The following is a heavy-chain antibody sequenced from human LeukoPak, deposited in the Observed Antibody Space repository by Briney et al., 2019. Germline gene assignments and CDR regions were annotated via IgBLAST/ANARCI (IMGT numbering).Heavy chain of an antibody. CDR3: ARGGYCGSTLCYVFNAFDV. J-gene: IGHJ3*01. CDR1: GFTFSSHE. V-gene: IGHV3-48*03. Sequence: GGSLRLSCGASGFTFSSHEMNWVRRAPGKGLEWVSYISGNGSSIYYADSVKGRFTISRDNAKKSLYLQLNSVRAEDTAAYYCARGGYCGSTLCYVFNAFDVWGQGTMVTVSS. D-gene: IGHD2-2*01. CDR2: ISGNGSSI.